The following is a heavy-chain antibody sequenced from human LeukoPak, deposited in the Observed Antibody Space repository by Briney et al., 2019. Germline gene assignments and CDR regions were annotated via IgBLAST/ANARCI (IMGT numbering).Heavy chain of an antibody. V-gene: IGHV3-53*01. J-gene: IGHJ3*02. CDR3: ARRLRWGDAFDI. D-gene: IGHD4-23*01. CDR1: GFTVSSNY. Sequence: QTGGSLRLSCAASGFTVSSNYMSWVRQAPGKGLEWVSIIYSGGSTFYADSVKGRFTISRDNSKNTLYLQMNSLRAEDTAMYYCARRLRWGDAFDIWGQGTMVTVSS. CDR2: IYSGGST.